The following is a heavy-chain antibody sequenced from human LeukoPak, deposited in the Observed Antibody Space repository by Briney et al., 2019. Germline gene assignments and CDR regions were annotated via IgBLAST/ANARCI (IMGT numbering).Heavy chain of an antibody. V-gene: IGHV1-2*02. CDR3: ARSYSGFGYALHDY. CDR2: INPISGGT. Sequence: ASVKVSCKASGYTFTDYYMHWVRQAPGQGLEWMGWINPISGGTNYPQKFQGRVTMTRDTSISTAYMELSSLRSDDTAMYYCARSYSGFGYALHDYWGQGTLVTVSS. D-gene: IGHD1-26*01. J-gene: IGHJ4*02. CDR1: GYTFTDYY.